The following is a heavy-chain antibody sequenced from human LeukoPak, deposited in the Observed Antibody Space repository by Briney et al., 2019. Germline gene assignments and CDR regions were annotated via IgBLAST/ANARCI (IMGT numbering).Heavy chain of an antibody. CDR1: GFTFSSYA. CDR3: ARMTLYGSGTVD. D-gene: IGHD3-10*01. J-gene: IGHJ4*02. CDR2: ISSNGGST. Sequence: GSLRLSCAASGFTFSSYAMHWVRQAPGKGLEYVSGISSNGGSTYYAGSLKGRFTISRDNSKNTVNLQMGSLRIEDTAVYHCARMTLYGSGTVDWGQGILVTVSS. V-gene: IGHV3-64*02.